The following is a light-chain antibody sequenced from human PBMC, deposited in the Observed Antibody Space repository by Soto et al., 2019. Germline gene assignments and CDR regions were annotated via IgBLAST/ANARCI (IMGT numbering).Light chain of an antibody. CDR3: AAWDDRLSVV. V-gene: IGLV1-47*01. CDR2: RNN. CDR1: SSNIGSNY. Sequence: QSVLTQPPSPSGTPGQRVTISCSGSSSNIGSNYVYWYQQLPGTAPKLLIYRNNQRPSGVPDRFSGSKSGTSASLAISGLRSEDEADYYCAAWDDRLSVVFGGGTKLTVL. J-gene: IGLJ2*01.